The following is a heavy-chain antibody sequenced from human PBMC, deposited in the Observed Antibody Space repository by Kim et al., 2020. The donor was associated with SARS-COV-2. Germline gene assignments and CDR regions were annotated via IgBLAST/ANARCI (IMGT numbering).Heavy chain of an antibody. CDR2: INGGGVNK. V-gene: IGHV3-23*01. CDR3: AKVVVMDDYNYYYYYGMDV. CDR1: GFTFDIYA. J-gene: IGHJ6*02. Sequence: GGSLRLSCVASGFTFDIYAMTWVRQAPGKGLEWVSVINGGGVNKFYADSVRGRFTISRDNSKNTLFLQMNSLRDEDTALYYCAKVVVMDDYNYYYYYGMDVWGQGTTVTVSS. D-gene: IGHD3-16*01.